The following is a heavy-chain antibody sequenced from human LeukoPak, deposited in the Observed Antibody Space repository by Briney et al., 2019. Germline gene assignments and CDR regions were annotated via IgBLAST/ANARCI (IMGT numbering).Heavy chain of an antibody. V-gene: IGHV1-24*01. CDR1: GNTFTGYY. Sequence: GASVKVSCKASGNTFTGYYMHWVRQAPGKGLEWMGGFDPEDGETIYAQKFQGRVTMTEDTSTDTAYMELSSLRSEDTAVYYCATLGSASRVAQDGPDDYWGQGTLVTVSS. CDR2: FDPEDGET. D-gene: IGHD3-10*01. J-gene: IGHJ4*02. CDR3: ATLGSASRVAQDGPDDY.